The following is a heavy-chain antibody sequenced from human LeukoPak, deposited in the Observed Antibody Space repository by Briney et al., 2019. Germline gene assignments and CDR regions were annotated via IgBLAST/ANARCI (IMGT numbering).Heavy chain of an antibody. J-gene: IGHJ4*02. CDR1: GFTFSSHW. CDR2: IKSDGGST. Sequence: GGSLRLSCAASGFTFSSHWMHWVRQAPGKGLVWVSRIKSDGGSTSYADSVKGRFTIYRDNAKNTLYLQINSLRAEDTAVYYCARGNYPSSFDSWGQGTLVTVSS. V-gene: IGHV3-74*01. D-gene: IGHD5-24*01. CDR3: ARGNYPSSFDS.